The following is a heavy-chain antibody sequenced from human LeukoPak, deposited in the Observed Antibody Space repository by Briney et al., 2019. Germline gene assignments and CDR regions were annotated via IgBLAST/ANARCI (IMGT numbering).Heavy chain of an antibody. J-gene: IGHJ4*02. D-gene: IGHD3-10*01. CDR2: INHSGST. V-gene: IGHV4-34*01. CDR1: GFTFSDYY. Sequence: GSLRLYCAVSGFTFSDYYMNWIRQPPGKGLEWIGEINHSGSTNYNPSLKSRVTISVDTSKNQFSLKLSSVTAADTAVYYCARGSTGRGSGSSYSNWGQGTLVTVSS. CDR3: ARGSTGRGSGSSYSN.